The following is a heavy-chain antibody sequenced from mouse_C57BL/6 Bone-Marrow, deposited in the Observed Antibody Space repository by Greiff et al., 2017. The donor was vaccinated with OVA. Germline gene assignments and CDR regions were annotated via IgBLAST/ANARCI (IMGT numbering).Heavy chain of an antibody. J-gene: IGHJ4*01. CDR2: ISDGGSYT. CDR3: ARDYYAMDY. CDR1: GFTFSSYA. V-gene: IGHV5-4*01. Sequence: EVQLVESGGGLVKPGGSLKLSCAASGFTFSSYAMSWVRQTPEKRLEWVATISDGGSYTYYTDNVKGRFTIYRDNAKNKLYMQMSHLKSEDTAMYYCARDYYAMDYWGQGTSVTVSS.